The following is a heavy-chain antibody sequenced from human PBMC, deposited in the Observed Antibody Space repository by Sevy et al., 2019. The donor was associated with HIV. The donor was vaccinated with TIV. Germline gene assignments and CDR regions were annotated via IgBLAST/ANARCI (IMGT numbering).Heavy chain of an antibody. CDR2: INSDGEST. V-gene: IGHV3-74*01. D-gene: IGHD3-10*01. J-gene: IGHJ4*02. CDR1: GFNSNNFW. CDR3: ARGTRGVVDS. Sequence: GGSLRLSCAASGFNSNNFWLHWVRQAPGKGLVWVSRINSDGESTGYADFVKGRFTISRDNAKNTAYLQMNSLRADDTAIYYCARGTRGVVDSWGQGTLVTVSS.